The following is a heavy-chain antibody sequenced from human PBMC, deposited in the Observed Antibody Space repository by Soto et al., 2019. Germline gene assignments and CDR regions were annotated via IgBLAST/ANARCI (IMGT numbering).Heavy chain of an antibody. D-gene: IGHD3-22*01. V-gene: IGHV1-18*04. CDR3: ARIMPNGYYYDSSGYDDAFDI. CDR1: GYTFTSYG. J-gene: IGHJ3*02. Sequence: ASVKVSCKASGYTFTSYGISWVGQAPGQGLEWMGWISAYNGNTNYAQKLQGRVTMTTDTSTSTAYMELRSLRSDDTAVYYCARIMPNGYYYDSSGYDDAFDIWDQGTMVTVSS. CDR2: ISAYNGNT.